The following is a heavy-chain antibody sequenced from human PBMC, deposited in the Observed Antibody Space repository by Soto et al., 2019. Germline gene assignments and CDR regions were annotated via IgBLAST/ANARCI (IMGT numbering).Heavy chain of an antibody. D-gene: IGHD1-26*01. CDR1: GASTVSHYH. CDR3: ALALGPTTGLDY. J-gene: IGHJ4*02. CDR2: IFNSVTT. Sequence: QVQLQESGPGLVKPSQTLSLTCSVSGASTVSHYHWTWIRQPPGKGLEWMGYIFNSVTTCYNPSLTSRLSISMDTSGNHFSLELRSVTAADTAVYYCALALGPTTGLDYWGQGTLVTVSS. V-gene: IGHV4-31*02.